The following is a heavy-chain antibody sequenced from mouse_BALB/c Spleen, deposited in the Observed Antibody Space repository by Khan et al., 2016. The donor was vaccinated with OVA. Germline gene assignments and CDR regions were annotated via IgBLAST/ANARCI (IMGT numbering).Heavy chain of an antibody. V-gene: IGHV1-7*01. CDR1: GYTFSTYW. CDR2: IIPSLGYT. J-gene: IGHJ2*01. Sequence: VQLQESGAELAKPGASVKLSCKASGYTFSTYWIHWVNQRPGQGLEWLGSIIPSLGYTYYNQRLNDKATLTADKSSSTAYMQLSSLTSEDAAVYYCARDRIDYWGQGTTLTVSS. CDR3: ARDRIDY.